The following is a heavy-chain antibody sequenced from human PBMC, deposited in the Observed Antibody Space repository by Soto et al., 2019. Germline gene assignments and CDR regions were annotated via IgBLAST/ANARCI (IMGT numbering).Heavy chain of an antibody. D-gene: IGHD6-13*01. J-gene: IGHJ2*01. CDR2: VYYSGST. CDR3: ARIIAGRYWYFDL. Sequence: QVQLQESGPGLVKPSQTLSLTYTVSGGSISSGGYYWSWIRQHPGKGLEWVGYVYYSGSTFYNPPLQSRLTISKDTSKNQFSLKLSDVTAADTAVYYCARIIAGRYWYFDLWGRGTLVTVSS. V-gene: IGHV4-31*03. CDR1: GGSISSGGYY.